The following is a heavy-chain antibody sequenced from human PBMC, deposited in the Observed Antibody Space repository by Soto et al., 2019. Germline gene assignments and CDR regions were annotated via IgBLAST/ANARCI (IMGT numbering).Heavy chain of an antibody. V-gene: IGHV4-4*07. Sequence: QVQLRESGPGLVKPSETLSLTCNVSGGSISPHYVNWIRQPAGKGLECIGLVHTSGSSDYSPSLPSRVTMSVDTSKNQFSLKRNSVTAADTAVYYCAREVYTRGWNYDYWGPGILATLSS. CDR1: GGSISPHY. D-gene: IGHD1-7*01. J-gene: IGHJ4*01. CDR2: VHTSGSS. CDR3: AREVYTRGWNYDY.